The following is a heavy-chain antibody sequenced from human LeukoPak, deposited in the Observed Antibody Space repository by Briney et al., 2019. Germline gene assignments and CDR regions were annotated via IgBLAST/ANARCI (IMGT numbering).Heavy chain of an antibody. CDR1: GFSFGTYG. CDR3: ARAVGPFDY. Sequence: GGSLRLSCAASGFSFGTYGMHWVRQAPGKGLDWVAVIWYDGSNKYYADSVKGRFTISRDNSRNTLYLQMDSLRAEDTAVYYCARAVGPFDYWGQGTLVIVSS. V-gene: IGHV3-33*01. J-gene: IGHJ4*02. D-gene: IGHD3-16*01. CDR2: IWYDGSNK.